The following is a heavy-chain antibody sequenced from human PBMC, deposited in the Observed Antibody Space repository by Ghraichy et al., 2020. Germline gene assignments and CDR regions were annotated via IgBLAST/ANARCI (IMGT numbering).Heavy chain of an antibody. J-gene: IGHJ4*02. D-gene: IGHD3-10*01. CDR2: IIPIFGTA. Sequence: SVKVSCKASGGTFSSYVISWVRQAPGQGLEWMGGIIPIFGTANYAQKFQGRVTITADESTSTAYMELSSLRSEDTAVYYCASFFYGSGTYYNNNFDYWGQVTLVTVSS. V-gene: IGHV1-69*13. CDR3: ASFFYGSGTYYNNNFDY. CDR1: GGTFSSYV.